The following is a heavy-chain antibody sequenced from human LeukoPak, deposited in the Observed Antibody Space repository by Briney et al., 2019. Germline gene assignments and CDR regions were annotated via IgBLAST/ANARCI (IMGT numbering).Heavy chain of an antibody. Sequence: NPSETLSLTCTVSGGSIANYFWSWIRQSPGKGLEWIGYVYSDGSTKYESSLKSRVTISVDTSKNQFSLKLSSVTAADAAVYYCARASDSSGSYSGGHIWGQGTMVTVSS. CDR1: GGSIANYF. CDR3: ARASDSSGSYSGGHI. D-gene: IGHD6-19*01. CDR2: VYSDGST. V-gene: IGHV4-59*01. J-gene: IGHJ3*02.